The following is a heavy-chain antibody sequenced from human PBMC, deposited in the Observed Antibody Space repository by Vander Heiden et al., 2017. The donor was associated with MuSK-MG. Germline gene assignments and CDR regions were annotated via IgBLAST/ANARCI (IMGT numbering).Heavy chain of an antibody. CDR3: ARADSSKLYYYYYMDV. CDR1: GGSISSYY. V-gene: IGHV4-59*01. J-gene: IGHJ6*03. D-gene: IGHD4-4*01. CDR2: IYYSGST. Sequence: QVQLQESGPGLVKPSETLSPTCTVSGGSISSYYCSCIRQPPGKGLEWIGYIYYSGSTNYNPSLKSRVTISVDTSKNQFSLKLSSVTAADTAVYYCARADSSKLYYYYYMDVWGKGTTVTVSS.